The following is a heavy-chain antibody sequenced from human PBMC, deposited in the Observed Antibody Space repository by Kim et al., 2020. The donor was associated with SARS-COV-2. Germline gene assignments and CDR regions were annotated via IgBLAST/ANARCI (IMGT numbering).Heavy chain of an antibody. V-gene: IGHV3-23*01. CDR3: AKDLAARNTFDY. J-gene: IGHJ4*02. Sequence: SASPAQVRLTISRDNSQSTLYLQMNSLRAEDTAIYYCAKDLAARNTFDYWGQGSLVSVSS. D-gene: IGHD6-6*01.